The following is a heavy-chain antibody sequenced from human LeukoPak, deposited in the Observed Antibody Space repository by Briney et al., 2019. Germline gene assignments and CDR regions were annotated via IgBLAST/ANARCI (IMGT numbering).Heavy chain of an antibody. CDR1: GGSISSGSYY. CDR2: IYTSGST. D-gene: IGHD1-26*01. Sequence: PSDTLSLTCNVSGGSISSGSYYWSWIRQPAGKGLEWIGRIYTSGSTNYNPSLKSRVTISVDTSKNQFSLKLSSVTAADTAVYYCARATPRVGATVDWGQGTLVTVSS. V-gene: IGHV4-61*02. CDR3: ARATPRVGATVD. J-gene: IGHJ4*02.